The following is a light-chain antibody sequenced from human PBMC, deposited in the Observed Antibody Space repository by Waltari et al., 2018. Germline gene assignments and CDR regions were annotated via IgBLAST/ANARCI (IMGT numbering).Light chain of an antibody. CDR2: SAS. J-gene: IGKJ5*01. CDR1: QSVSVF. CDR3: QQSYSTPLFT. Sequence: DIQMTQSPSSLSASVGDTVTIACRASQSVSVFLNWYHQKPGKAPELLIHSASSLQSGVPSRFSGRGSGTDFILTISGLQPEDFGTYYCQQSYSTPLFTFGQGTRLEIK. V-gene: IGKV1-39*01.